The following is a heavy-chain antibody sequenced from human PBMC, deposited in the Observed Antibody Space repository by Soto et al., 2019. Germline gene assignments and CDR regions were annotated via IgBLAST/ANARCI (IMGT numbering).Heavy chain of an antibody. D-gene: IGHD1-26*01. Sequence: EVQLVESGGGLVTPGGSLRLSCVVSGFTFNNAWMNWVRQAPGKGLEWVGRMKSNGATDYAAFVKGRFTFSRDDSRGTLYLQMKSLETEDTAVYYCTADLSPPEGPSYPIDYWGQGTLVTVSS. J-gene: IGHJ4*02. CDR2: MKSNGAT. CDR1: GFTFNNAW. V-gene: IGHV3-15*01. CDR3: TADLSPPEGPSYPIDY.